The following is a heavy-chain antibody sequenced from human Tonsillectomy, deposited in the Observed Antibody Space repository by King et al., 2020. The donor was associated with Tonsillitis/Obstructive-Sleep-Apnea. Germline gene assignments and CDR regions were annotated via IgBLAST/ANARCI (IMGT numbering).Heavy chain of an antibody. CDR3: ARDRRLVRGYCSSTSCYTAADNWFDP. J-gene: IGHJ5*02. D-gene: IGHD2-2*02. CDR1: GYTFTSYA. V-gene: IGHV7-4-1*02. CDR2: INTNTGNP. Sequence: QLVQSGSELKKPGASVKVSCKASGYTFTSYAMNWVRQAPGQGLEWMGWINTNTGNPTYAQGFTGRFVFSLDTSVSTAYLQISSLKAEDTAVYYCARDRRLVRGYCSSTSCYTAADNWFDPWGQGTLVTVSS.